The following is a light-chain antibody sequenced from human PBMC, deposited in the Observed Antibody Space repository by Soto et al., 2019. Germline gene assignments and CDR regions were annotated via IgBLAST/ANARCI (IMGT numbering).Light chain of an antibody. CDR1: QSISSW. CDR2: KAS. J-gene: IGKJ3*01. CDR3: QQYNSYPFT. Sequence: DIQMTQSPSTLSASVGDRVTITCRASQSISSWLAWYRQKPGKAPKLLIYKASSLESGVPSRFSGSGSGTEFTLTMSSLQPDDFATYYCQQYNSYPFTFGPGTKVDIK. V-gene: IGKV1-5*03.